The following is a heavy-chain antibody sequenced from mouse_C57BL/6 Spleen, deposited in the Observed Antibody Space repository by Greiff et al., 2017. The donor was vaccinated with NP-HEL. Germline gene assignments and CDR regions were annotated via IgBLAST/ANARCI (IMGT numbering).Heavy chain of an antibody. Sequence: EVKLMESGGGLVKPGGSLKLSCAASGFTFSSYTMSWVRQTPEKRLEWVATISGGGGNTYYPDSVKGRFTISRDNAKNTLYLQMSSLRSEDTALYYCARGYDGGYYFDYWGQGTTLTVSS. CDR1: GFTFSSYT. CDR2: ISGGGGNT. D-gene: IGHD2-2*01. CDR3: ARGYDGGYYFDY. V-gene: IGHV5-9*01. J-gene: IGHJ2*01.